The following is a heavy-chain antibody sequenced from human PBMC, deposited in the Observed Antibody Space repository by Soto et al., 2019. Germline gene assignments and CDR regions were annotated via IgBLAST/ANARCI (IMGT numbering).Heavy chain of an antibody. CDR1: EFTFANAF. CDR3: TSCRGYCTGLVAYDI. Sequence: DVQLVESGGGLIKPGGSLRLSCTASEFTFANAFMNWVRQAPGKGLEWIGRVRTKTHVEAVDYAAPVTGRFTISRDDSKDTMYLQMNSLRIEDTAGYYCTSCRGYCTGLVAYDIWGQGTMVTVSS. D-gene: IGHD2-8*02. V-gene: IGHV3-15*07. J-gene: IGHJ3*02. CDR2: VRTKTHVEAV.